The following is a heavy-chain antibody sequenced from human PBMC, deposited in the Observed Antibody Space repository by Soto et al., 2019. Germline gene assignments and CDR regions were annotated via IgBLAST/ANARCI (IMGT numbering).Heavy chain of an antibody. J-gene: IGHJ6*03. V-gene: IGHV3-23*01. CDR3: ASLGITMVRGVILGAYYMDV. CDR1: GFTFSSYA. CDR2: TSGSGGST. D-gene: IGHD3-10*01. Sequence: EAQLLESGGGLVQPGGSLRLSCAASGFTFSSYAMSWVRQAPGKGLEWVSATSGSGGSTYYADSVKGRFTISRDNSKNTLYLQMNSLRAEDTAVYYCASLGITMVRGVILGAYYMDVWGKGTTVTVSS.